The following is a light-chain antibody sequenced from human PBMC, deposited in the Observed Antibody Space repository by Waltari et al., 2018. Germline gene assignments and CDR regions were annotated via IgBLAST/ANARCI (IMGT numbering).Light chain of an antibody. CDR3: QQYGGSPAYT. V-gene: IGKV3-20*01. J-gene: IGKJ2*01. Sequence: EIVLTQSPGSLSLSPGESATLSCMASQSVTTSYLAWYQQKPGQAPRLLIYGASSRSTGIPDRFSCSGSGTDFTLTISRLEPEDCAVYYCQQYGGSPAYTFGQGTKLEIK. CDR1: QSVTTSY. CDR2: GAS.